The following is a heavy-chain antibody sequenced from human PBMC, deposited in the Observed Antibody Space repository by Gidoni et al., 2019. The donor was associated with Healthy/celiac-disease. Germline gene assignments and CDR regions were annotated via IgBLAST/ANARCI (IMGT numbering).Heavy chain of an antibody. CDR3: ARVIGGYSYGWFSIGY. CDR1: GFTFSSYA. D-gene: IGHD5-18*01. Sequence: QVQLVESGGGVVQPGRSLRLSCAASGFTFSSYAMHWVRQAPGKGLEWVAVISYDGSNKYYADSVKGRFTISRDNSKNTLYLQMNSLRAEDTAVYYCARVIGGYSYGWFSIGYWGQGTLVTVSS. CDR2: ISYDGSNK. J-gene: IGHJ4*02. V-gene: IGHV3-30-3*01.